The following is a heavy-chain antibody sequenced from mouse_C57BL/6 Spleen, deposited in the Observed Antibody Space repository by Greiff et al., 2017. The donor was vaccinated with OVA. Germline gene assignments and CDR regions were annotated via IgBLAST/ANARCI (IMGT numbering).Heavy chain of an antibody. V-gene: IGHV1-82*01. CDR2: IYPGDGGT. J-gene: IGHJ2*01. CDR3: ARFSFGY. Sequence: VQLQQSGPELVKPGASVKISCKASGYAFSGSWMHWVKQRPGKGLEWIGRIYPGDGGTNYNGKFKGKATLTADKSSSTAYMQLSSLTSEDSAVYFCARFSFGYWGQGTTRTVSS. CDR1: GYAFSGSW.